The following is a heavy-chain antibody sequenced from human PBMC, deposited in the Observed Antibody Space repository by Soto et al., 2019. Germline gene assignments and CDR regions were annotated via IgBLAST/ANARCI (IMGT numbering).Heavy chain of an antibody. J-gene: IGHJ6*02. V-gene: IGHV3-23*01. D-gene: IGHD3-10*01. CDR3: AKDPPGEGYYYYGMDV. CDR1: GFTFSNYA. CDR2: ISGSGATT. Sequence: PGGSLRLSCVASGFTFSNYAMSWVRLAPGKGLEWVSGISGSGATTYYADSVKGRFTISRDNSKNTLYLQMNSLRAEDTAVYYCAKDPPGEGYYYYGMDVWGQGTTVTAP.